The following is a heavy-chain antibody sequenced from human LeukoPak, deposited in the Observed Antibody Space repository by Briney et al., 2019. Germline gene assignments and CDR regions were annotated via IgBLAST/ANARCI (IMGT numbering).Heavy chain of an antibody. Sequence: GESLKISCKGSGYSFTSYWIGWVRQMPGKGLEWMGIIYPGDSDTRYSPSFQGQVTISADKSISTAYLQWSSLKASDTAMYYCARWGPGGIKTYYYDSSGYYPFDYWGQGTLVTVSS. CDR3: ARWGPGGIKTYYYDSSGYYPFDY. CDR2: IYPGDSDT. CDR1: GYSFTSYW. V-gene: IGHV5-51*01. J-gene: IGHJ4*02. D-gene: IGHD3-22*01.